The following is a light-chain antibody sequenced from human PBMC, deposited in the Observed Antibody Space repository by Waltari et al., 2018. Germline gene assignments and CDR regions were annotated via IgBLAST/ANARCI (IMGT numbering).Light chain of an antibody. CDR2: ETS. J-gene: IGKJ4*01. CDR3: QQRSNWPLT. Sequence: EIVLTQSPGTLSLSPGERATLSCRASQNVASQLAWYQQKPGQAPRLRSYETSKRATGIPPRFSGSGSETDFTLTISSLEPEDFAVYFCQQRSNWPLTFGGGTKVEIK. V-gene: IGKV3-11*01. CDR1: QNVASQ.